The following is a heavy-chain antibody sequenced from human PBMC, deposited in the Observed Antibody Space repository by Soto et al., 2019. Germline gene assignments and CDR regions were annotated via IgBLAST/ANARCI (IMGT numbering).Heavy chain of an antibody. CDR2: IIPISDTT. J-gene: IGHJ6*02. Sequence: QVQLVQSGAEVKKPGSSVKVSCKASGGTFSSYAISWVRQAPGQGLEWMGGIIPISDTTNYAQKFQGRVTSTADESTSTAYMELSSLRSEDTAVYYCARSQGSRTSLEIYYYYYYGMDVWGQGTRVTVSS. V-gene: IGHV1-69*01. CDR1: GGTFSSYA. CDR3: ARSQGSRTSLEIYYYYYYGMDV. D-gene: IGHD2-2*01.